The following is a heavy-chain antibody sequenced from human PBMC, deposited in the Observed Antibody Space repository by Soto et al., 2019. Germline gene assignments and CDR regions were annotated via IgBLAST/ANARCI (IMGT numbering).Heavy chain of an antibody. CDR2: LSRGGGTT. CDR3: AKDGKFRTDGFDV. CDR1: GFTFSSHG. V-gene: IGHV3-23*01. D-gene: IGHD1-1*01. J-gene: IGHJ3*01. Sequence: EAQLLESGGDWAQPGGSLRLSCAASGFTFSSHGMSWVRQVPGKGLEWIAGLSRGGGTTYYADSVKGRFTISRDNSNNILDLIMNSLKVEDTALYYCAKDGKFRTDGFDVWGQGTMVTVSS.